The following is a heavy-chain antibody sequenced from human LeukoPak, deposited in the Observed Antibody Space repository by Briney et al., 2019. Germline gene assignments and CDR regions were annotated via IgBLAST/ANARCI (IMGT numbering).Heavy chain of an antibody. CDR3: AKANMAIPRYYYFDN. D-gene: IGHD3-9*01. V-gene: IGHV3-7*03. CDR2: IKQGGSEK. Sequence: GGSLRLSCGASGFIFSKYGMHWVRQAPGKGLEWVANIKQGGSEKHYVDSVKGRFTISRDNAKNSLFLQMNSLRAEDTALYYCAKANMAIPRYYYFDNWGQGIPVTVSS. CDR1: GFIFSKYG. J-gene: IGHJ4*02.